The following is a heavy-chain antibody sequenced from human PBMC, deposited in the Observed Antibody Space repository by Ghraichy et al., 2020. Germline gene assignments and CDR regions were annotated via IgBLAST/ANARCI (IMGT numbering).Heavy chain of an antibody. D-gene: IGHD3-10*02. V-gene: IGHV3-21*01. Sequence: GGSLRLSCVASGFTFSSHSINWVRQAPGKGLDWVSSISSSSTYIYYGDSVKCRFTISRYNAKNSVYLQMNSLRAEDTAVYYCARVSDSGHYVFDYWGQGALVTVSS. CDR2: ISSSSTYI. J-gene: IGHJ4*02. CDR1: GFTFSSHS. CDR3: ARVSDSGHYVFDY.